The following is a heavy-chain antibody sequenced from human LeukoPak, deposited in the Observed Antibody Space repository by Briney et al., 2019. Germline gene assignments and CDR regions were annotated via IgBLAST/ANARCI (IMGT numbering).Heavy chain of an antibody. CDR3: AKDGAIFGVVIEYFQH. Sequence: PGGSLRLSCAASGFTFSSYAMSWVRQAPGKWLEWVSAISGSGGSTYYADSVKGRFTISRDNSKNTLYLQMNSLRAEDTAVYYCAKDGAIFGVVIEYFQHWGQGTLVTVSS. D-gene: IGHD3-3*01. J-gene: IGHJ1*01. V-gene: IGHV3-23*01. CDR2: ISGSGGST. CDR1: GFTFSSYA.